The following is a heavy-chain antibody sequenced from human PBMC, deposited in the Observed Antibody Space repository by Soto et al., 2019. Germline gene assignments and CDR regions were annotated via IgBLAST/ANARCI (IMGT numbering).Heavy chain of an antibody. V-gene: IGHV3-21*01. Sequence: GGSLRLSCAASGFTFSSYSMNWVRQAPGEGLEWVSSISSSSSYIYYADSVKGRFTISRDNAKNSLYLQMNSLRAEDTAVYYCARAPRGYSYGVTFDYWGQGTLVTVSS. CDR2: ISSSSSYI. J-gene: IGHJ4*02. CDR1: GFTFSSYS. D-gene: IGHD5-18*01. CDR3: ARAPRGYSYGVTFDY.